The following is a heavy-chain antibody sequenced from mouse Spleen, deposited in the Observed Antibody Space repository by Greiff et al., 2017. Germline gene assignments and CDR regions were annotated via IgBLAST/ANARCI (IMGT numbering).Heavy chain of an antibody. V-gene: IGHV1-77*01. CDR1: GYTFTDYY. Sequence: VQLQQSGAELARPGASVKLSCKASGYTFTDYYINWVKQRTGQGLEWIGEIYPGSGNTYYNEKFKGKATLTADKSSSTAYMQLSSLTSEDSAVYFCARPSITTVVATGYFDYWGQGTTLTVSS. CDR2: IYPGSGNT. CDR3: ARPSITTVVATGYFDY. D-gene: IGHD1-1*01. J-gene: IGHJ2*01.